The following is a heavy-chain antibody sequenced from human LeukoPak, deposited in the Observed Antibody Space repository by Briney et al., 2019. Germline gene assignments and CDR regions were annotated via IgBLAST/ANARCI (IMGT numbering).Heavy chain of an antibody. Sequence: ASVNVSCKVSGYTLTELSMHWVRQAPGKGLEWMGGFDPEDGETIYAQKFQGRVTMTEDTSTDTAYMELSSLRSEDTAVYYCATQKGGKQQQGSAIYYFDYWGQGTLVTVSS. V-gene: IGHV1-24*01. J-gene: IGHJ4*02. CDR2: FDPEDGET. CDR3: ATQKGGKQQQGSAIYYFDY. CDR1: GYTLTELS. D-gene: IGHD6-13*01.